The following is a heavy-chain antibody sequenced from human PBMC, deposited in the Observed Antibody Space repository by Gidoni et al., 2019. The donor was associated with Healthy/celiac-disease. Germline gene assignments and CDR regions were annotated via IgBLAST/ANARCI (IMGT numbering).Heavy chain of an antibody. D-gene: IGHD3-22*01. J-gene: IGHJ4*02. Sequence: QVQLQQWGAGLLKPSETLSLTCAVYGGSFSGYYWSWIRQPPGKGLEWIGEINHSGSTNYNPSLKSRVTISVDTSKNQFSLKLSSVTAADTAVYYCASFYRGKNGSSGYYFLLDYWGQGTLVTVSS. V-gene: IGHV4-34*01. CDR1: GGSFSGYY. CDR3: ASFYRGKNGSSGYYFLLDY. CDR2: INHSGST.